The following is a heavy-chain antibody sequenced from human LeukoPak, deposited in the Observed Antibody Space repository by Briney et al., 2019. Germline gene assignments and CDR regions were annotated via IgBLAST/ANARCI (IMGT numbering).Heavy chain of an antibody. V-gene: IGHV1-8*01. CDR1: GYTFTSYD. CDR3: ARIHSSSWYHRDY. CDR2: VNPNSGNT. J-gene: IGHJ4*02. Sequence: ASVKVSCKASGYTFTSYDINWVRQATGQGLEWMGWVNPNSGNTGYAQKFQGRVTMTRNTSISTAYMELSSLRSEDTAVYYCARIHSSSWYHRDYWGQGTLVTVSS. D-gene: IGHD6-13*01.